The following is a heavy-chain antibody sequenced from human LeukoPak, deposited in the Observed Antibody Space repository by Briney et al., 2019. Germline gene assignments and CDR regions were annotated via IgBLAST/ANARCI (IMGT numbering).Heavy chain of an antibody. D-gene: IGHD3-3*01. Sequence: GGSLRLSCAASGFTFSSYGMHWVRQAPGKGLEWVAVISYDGSNKYYADSVKGRFTISRDDSKNTLYLQMNSLRAEDTAVYYCASFRPSGYPDYWGQGTLATVSS. CDR3: ASFRPSGYPDY. CDR1: GFTFSSYG. CDR2: ISYDGSNK. J-gene: IGHJ4*02. V-gene: IGHV3-30*03.